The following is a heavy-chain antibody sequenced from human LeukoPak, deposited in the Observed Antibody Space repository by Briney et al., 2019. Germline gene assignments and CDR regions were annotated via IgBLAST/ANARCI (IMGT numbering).Heavy chain of an antibody. J-gene: IGHJ4*02. Sequence: PGGSLRLSCAASGFTFSTYSMNWVRQAQGKGLEWVSYISSSSSIINYAESVRGRFTISRDNATNLLYLQMNSLRAEDTAVYYCGRDYEERTTDYWGQGTLVTVSS. CDR2: ISSSSSII. CDR1: GFTFSTYS. CDR3: GRDYEERTTDY. V-gene: IGHV3-48*04. D-gene: IGHD3-16*01.